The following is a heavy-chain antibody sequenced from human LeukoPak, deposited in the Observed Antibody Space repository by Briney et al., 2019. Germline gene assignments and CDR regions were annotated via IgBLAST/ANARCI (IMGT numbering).Heavy chain of an antibody. CDR1: GGSISGYY. D-gene: IGHD3-22*01. J-gene: IGHJ4*02. CDR3: ARDSIVRPYYYDSSGYPKTGFDY. CDR2: ISYSGSS. V-gene: IGHV4-59*01. Sequence: PSETLSLTCIVSGGSISGYYWSWIRQPPGKGLEWIGYISYSGSSNYNPSLKSRITISVDTSRNQFSLRLSSVTAADTAVYFCARDSIVRPYYYDSSGYPKTGFDYWGQGTLVTVSS.